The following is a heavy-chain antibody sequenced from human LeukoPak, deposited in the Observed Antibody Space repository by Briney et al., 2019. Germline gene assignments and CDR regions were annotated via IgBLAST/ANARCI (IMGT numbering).Heavy chain of an antibody. V-gene: IGHV1-69*06. Sequence: ASVKVSCKASGGTFSSYAISWVRQAPGQGLEWMGGIIPIFGTANYAQKFQGRVTITADKSTSTAYMELSSLRSEDTAVYYCTRSAVAVSRVLDYWGQGTLVTVSS. J-gene: IGHJ4*02. CDR2: IIPIFGTA. D-gene: IGHD6-19*01. CDR3: TRSAVAVSRVLDY. CDR1: GGTFSSYA.